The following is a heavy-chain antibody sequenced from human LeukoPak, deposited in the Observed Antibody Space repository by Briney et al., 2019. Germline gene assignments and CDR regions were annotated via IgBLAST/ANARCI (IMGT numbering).Heavy chain of an antibody. CDR3: ARGYCYSTSCSSPPDY. V-gene: IGHV3-7*03. CDR2: INQDGSEK. Sequence: PGGSLRLSCAASGFTLSGYWMTWVRQAPGKGLEWVGNINQDGSEKYYVDSVKGRFTISRDNAKNSLYLQMNSLRAEDTAIYYCARGYCYSTSCSSPPDYWGQGTLVTVSS. CDR1: GFTLSGYW. J-gene: IGHJ4*02. D-gene: IGHD2-2*01.